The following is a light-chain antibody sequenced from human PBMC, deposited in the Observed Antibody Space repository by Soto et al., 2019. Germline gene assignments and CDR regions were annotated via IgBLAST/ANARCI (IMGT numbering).Light chain of an antibody. V-gene: IGLV2-14*01. CDR3: SSYTSSSKL. J-gene: IGLJ1*01. Sequence: QSALTQPASVSGSPGQSITISCTGTSSDVGGYNYVSWYQQHPGKAPKLMIYEVSNRPSGVSNRFSGSKSGNTASLTISGLQAEDEADYYCSSYTSSSKLFGTGTRSPS. CDR2: EVS. CDR1: SSDVGGYNY.